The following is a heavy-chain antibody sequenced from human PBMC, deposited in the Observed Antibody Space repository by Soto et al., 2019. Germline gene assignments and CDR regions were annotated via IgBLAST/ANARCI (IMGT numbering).Heavy chain of an antibody. CDR2: ISGYNGDT. V-gene: IGHV1-18*01. CDR3: AKNGQPPYYYYGLDV. J-gene: IGHJ6*02. D-gene: IGHD2-8*01. Sequence: ASVMVSCKASGYTFTRYGISWVRQAPGQGLEWMGWISGYNGDTNYAQKFQDRVSMTIDTSTGTAYMELRSLTSDDTAIYYCAKNGQPPYYYYGLDVWGQGTKVTVSS. CDR1: GYTFTRYG.